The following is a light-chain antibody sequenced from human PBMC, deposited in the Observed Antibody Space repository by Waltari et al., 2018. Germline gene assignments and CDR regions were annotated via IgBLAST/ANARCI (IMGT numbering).Light chain of an antibody. Sequence: QSVLTQPPSVSGAPGQSVTISCTGSSSNIGAGYDVHWYQQIPGSAPKVLIYRDDNRPSGVPGRFSGSKSGTSASLSVTGLHVEDEADYFCQSYDRDLNAVLFGGGTKLTIL. CDR1: SSNIGAGYD. J-gene: IGLJ2*01. CDR3: QSYDRDLNAVL. V-gene: IGLV1-40*01. CDR2: RDD.